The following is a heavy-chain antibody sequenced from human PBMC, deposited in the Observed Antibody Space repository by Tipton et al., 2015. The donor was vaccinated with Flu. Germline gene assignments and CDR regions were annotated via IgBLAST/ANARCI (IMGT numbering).Heavy chain of an antibody. CDR1: GGSFSGYY. J-gene: IGHJ6*03. D-gene: IGHD3-16*01. CDR3: ARGWGLGAANYHYMDV. V-gene: IGHV4-34*01. CDR2: IHHNGSS. Sequence: TLSLTCAVYGGSFSGYYWTWIRQPPGKGLEWIGEIHHNGSSNYSPSLKSRVSISVDTSKTQFSLDLRSVTAADTAVYYCARGWGLGAANYHYMDVWGEGTTVTVSS.